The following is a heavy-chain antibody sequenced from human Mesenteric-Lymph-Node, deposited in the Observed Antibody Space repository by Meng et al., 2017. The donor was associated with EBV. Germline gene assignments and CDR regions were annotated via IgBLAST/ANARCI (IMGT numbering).Heavy chain of an antibody. CDR3: SIWDTGALQNY. CDR1: GASFSGHY. J-gene: IGHJ4*02. CDR2: IDPTGNT. Sequence: QLNLPEWGAGLLKPSETLSLTCAAYGASFSGHYGGWMRQPPGKGLEWIGEIDPTGNTKYIPSLKSRVTISLDTSRNQLSLKLTSVTAADTAVYYCSIWDTGALQNYWGPGTLVTVSS. D-gene: IGHD5-18*01. V-gene: IGHV4-34*01.